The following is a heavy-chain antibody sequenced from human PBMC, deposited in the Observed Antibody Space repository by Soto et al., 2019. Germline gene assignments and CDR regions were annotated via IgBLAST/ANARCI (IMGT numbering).Heavy chain of an antibody. J-gene: IGHJ4*02. CDR1: GGSIRGYY. CDR3: ARGRYGSGTIDF. Sequence: SETLSLTCAVSGGSIRGYYWNWIRQSPGKGLEWIGYIYSSEISNYNPSLKSRVKISIDTSKHQFSLRLTSVAAADTAVYYCARGRYGSGTIDFWGQGMPVTVS. D-gene: IGHD3-10*01. CDR2: IYSSEIS. V-gene: IGHV4-59*01.